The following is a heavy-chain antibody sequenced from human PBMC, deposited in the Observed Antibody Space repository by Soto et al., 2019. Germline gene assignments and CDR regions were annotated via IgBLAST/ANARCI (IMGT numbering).Heavy chain of an antibody. J-gene: IGHJ6*02. Sequence: VPSLKVSWKGSAYRFISYWISWVRQMPGKGLEWMGRIDPSDSYTNYSPSFQGHVTISSDKSISTAYLQCSSLKASVTAMFYCTRHSSEWLVRYYYYYYGMDIWDQGTTLAASS. CDR2: IDPSDSYT. CDR3: TRHSSEWLVRYYYYYYGMDI. D-gene: IGHD6-19*01. V-gene: IGHV5-10-1*01. CDR1: AYRFISYW.